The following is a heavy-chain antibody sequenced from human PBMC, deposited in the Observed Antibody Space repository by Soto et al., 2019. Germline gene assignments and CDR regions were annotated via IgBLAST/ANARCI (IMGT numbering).Heavy chain of an antibody. D-gene: IGHD6-13*01. V-gene: IGHV3-48*03. CDR2: ISGRGTATI. CDR3: VGDQGAATGPSLHY. J-gene: IGHJ4*02. Sequence: PGGSLRLSCAASGFTFSNYEMHCVRQAPGKGLEWVSYISGRGTATIYYADSVKGRFTISRDDAKNSLSLQMNSLRVEDTAIYYCVGDQGAATGPSLHYWGQGAMVTVSS. CDR1: GFTFSNYE.